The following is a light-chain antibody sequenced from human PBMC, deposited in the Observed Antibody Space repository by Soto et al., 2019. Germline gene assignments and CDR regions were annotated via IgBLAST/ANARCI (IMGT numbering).Light chain of an antibody. CDR3: AAWDDSLSGVV. V-gene: IGLV1-47*01. J-gene: IGLJ2*01. CDR2: QNN. Sequence: QSVLTQPPSASGTPGQRVNISCSGSSFNIESNYVYWYQQVPGTAPKLLIYQNNRRPSGVPDRFSGSKSGTSASLAISGLRSEDEADYYCAAWDDSLSGVVFGGGTKLTVL. CDR1: SFNIESNY.